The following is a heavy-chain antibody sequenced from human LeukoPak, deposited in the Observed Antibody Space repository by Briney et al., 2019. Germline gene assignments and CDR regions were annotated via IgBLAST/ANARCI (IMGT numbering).Heavy chain of an antibody. CDR1: GFTFSSYA. J-gene: IGHJ4*02. D-gene: IGHD3-3*01. Sequence: PGGSLRLSCAASGFTFSSYAMSWVRQAPGKGLEWVSVIYSGGSTYYADSVKGRFTISRDNSKNTLYLQMNSLRAEDTAVYYCARVGFFLEWFYNFDYWGQGTLVTVSS. CDR2: IYSGGST. V-gene: IGHV3-53*01. CDR3: ARVGFFLEWFYNFDY.